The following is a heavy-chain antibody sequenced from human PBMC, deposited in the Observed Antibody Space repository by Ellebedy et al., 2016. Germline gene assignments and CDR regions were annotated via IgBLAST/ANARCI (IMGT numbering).Heavy chain of an antibody. J-gene: IGHJ6*02. CDR1: GFTFSDYY. Sequence: GGSLRLSXAASGFTFSDYYMSWIRQAPGKGLEWVSYISSRSSYTNYADSVKGRFTISGDKAKNSLYLQMYSLRAEDTAVYYCARFLNKSESRSSLSPYYYGLDVWGQGTTVTVSS. CDR2: ISSRSSYT. V-gene: IGHV3-11*03. D-gene: IGHD3-10*01. CDR3: ARFLNKSESRSSLSPYYYGLDV.